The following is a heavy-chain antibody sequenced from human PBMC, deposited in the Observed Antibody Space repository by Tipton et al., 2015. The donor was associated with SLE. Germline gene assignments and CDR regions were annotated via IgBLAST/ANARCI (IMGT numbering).Heavy chain of an antibody. CDR2: IYYTGST. V-gene: IGHV4-61*08. J-gene: IGHJ4*02. CDR1: GASINSGDYY. CDR3: ARGVAARGDY. D-gene: IGHD6-6*01. Sequence: TLSLTCTVSGASINSGDYYWSWIRQHPGKGLEWIGYIYYTGSTNYNPSLKSRVTISVDTSKNQFSLKLSSVTAADTAVYYCARGVAARGDYWGQGTLVTVSS.